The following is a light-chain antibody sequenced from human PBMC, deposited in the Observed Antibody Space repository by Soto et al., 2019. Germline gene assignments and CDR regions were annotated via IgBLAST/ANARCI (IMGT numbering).Light chain of an antibody. CDR3: QQLNSYPLT. V-gene: IGKV1-9*01. CDR2: TAS. J-gene: IGKJ4*01. CDR1: QGISTD. Sequence: DIQLTQSPSFLSASVGDRVTITCRASQGISTDLAWYQRKPGKAPKLLIYTASTLQSGVPSRFSGSGSGTEFTLTISSLQPEDFATYYCQQLNSYPLTFGGGTKVEIK.